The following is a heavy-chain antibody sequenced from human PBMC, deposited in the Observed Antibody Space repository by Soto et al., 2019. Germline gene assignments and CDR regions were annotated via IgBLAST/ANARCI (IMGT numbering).Heavy chain of an antibody. J-gene: IGHJ4*02. D-gene: IGHD6-13*01. CDR1: GFTFSSYG. V-gene: IGHV3-7*01. Sequence: GGSLRLSCAAPGFTFSSYGMHWVRQAPGKGLEWVANIKQDGSEKYYVDSVKGRFTISRDNAKNSLYLQMNSLRAEDTAVYYCARAGIAAAGTDYWGQGTLVTVSS. CDR3: ARAGIAAAGTDY. CDR2: IKQDGSEK.